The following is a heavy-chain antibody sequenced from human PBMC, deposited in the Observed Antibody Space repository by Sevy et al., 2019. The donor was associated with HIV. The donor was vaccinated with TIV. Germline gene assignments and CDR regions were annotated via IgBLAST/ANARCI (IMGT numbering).Heavy chain of an antibody. D-gene: IGHD3-16*01. CDR2: ISSSSSTI. J-gene: IGHJ6*02. Sequence: GESLKISCAASGFTFSSYSMNWVRQAPGKGLEWVSYISSSSSTIYYADSVKGRFTISRDNAKNSLYLQMNSLRDEDTAVYYCARDGGSNPSYYYYYYGMDVWGQGTTVTVSS. CDR3: ARDGGSNPSYYYYYYGMDV. CDR1: GFTFSSYS. V-gene: IGHV3-48*02.